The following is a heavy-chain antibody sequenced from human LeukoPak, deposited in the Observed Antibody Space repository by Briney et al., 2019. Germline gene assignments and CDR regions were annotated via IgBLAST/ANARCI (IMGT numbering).Heavy chain of an antibody. CDR3: ARPAGSSSVSWFDP. CDR2: IKPSSGST. CDR1: GYTFTSDY. Sequence: ASVKVSCKTTGYTFTSDYIRWVRQAPGQGLEWMGIIKPSSGSTSYSQKFQGRVTMTRDTSTRTVYMELSSLRSEDTAVYYCARPAGSSSVSWFDPWGQGTLVTVSS. V-gene: IGHV1-46*01. D-gene: IGHD6-6*01. J-gene: IGHJ5*02.